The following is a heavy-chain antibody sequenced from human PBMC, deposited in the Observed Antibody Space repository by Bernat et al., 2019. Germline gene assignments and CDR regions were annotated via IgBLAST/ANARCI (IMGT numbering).Heavy chain of an antibody. CDR2: IRYDGSYK. CDR3: TKDSGGGSHFDY. V-gene: IGHV3-30*02. J-gene: IGHJ4*02. CDR1: GFTLSSSG. Sequence: QVQLVESGGGVVQPGGSLRLSCAASGFTLSSSGMRWVRQAPGKGLEWVTFIRYDGSYKNYADSVKGRFTISRDNSKNTLFLQMNSLRAEDTAVYYCTKDSGGGSHFDYWGQGTLVTVSS. D-gene: IGHD2-15*01.